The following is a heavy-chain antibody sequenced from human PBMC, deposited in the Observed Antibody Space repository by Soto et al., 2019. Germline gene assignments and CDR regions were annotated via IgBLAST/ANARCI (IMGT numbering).Heavy chain of an antibody. D-gene: IGHD3-3*01. J-gene: IGHJ3*02. V-gene: IGHV1-69*06. CDR3: ARGKVRGYDFWSGYRTGLGGYAFDI. CDR2: IIPIFGTA. Sequence: GASVKVSCKASGGTFSSYAISWVRQAPGQGLEWMGGIIPIFGTANYAQKFQGRVTITADKSTSTAYMELSSLRSEDTAVYYCARGKVRGYDFWSGYRTGLGGYAFDIWGQGTMVTVSS. CDR1: GGTFSSYA.